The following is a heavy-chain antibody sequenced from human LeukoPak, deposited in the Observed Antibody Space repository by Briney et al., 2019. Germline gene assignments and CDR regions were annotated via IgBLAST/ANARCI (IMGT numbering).Heavy chain of an antibody. Sequence: PSETLSLTCTVSGGSISSYYWSWIRQPPGKGPEWIGYIYYSGSTNYNPSLKSRVTISVDTSKNQFSLKLSSVTAADTAVYYRARGRSSSGNWMDFDYWGQGTLVTVSS. CDR2: IYYSGST. D-gene: IGHD6-13*01. CDR1: GGSISSYY. CDR3: ARGRSSSGNWMDFDY. J-gene: IGHJ4*02. V-gene: IGHV4-59*01.